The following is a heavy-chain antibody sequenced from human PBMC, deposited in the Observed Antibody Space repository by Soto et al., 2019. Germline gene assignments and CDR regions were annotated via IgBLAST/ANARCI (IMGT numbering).Heavy chain of an antibody. J-gene: IGHJ3*02. CDR1: GGSISSYY. CDR3: ARDVPRITGTNLHDAFDI. Sequence: ASETLSLTCTVSGGSISSYYWSWIRQPPGKGLEWIGYIYYSGSTNYNPSLKSRVTISVDTSKNQFSLKLSSVTAADTAVYYCARDVPRITGTNLHDAFDIWGQGTTVTVSS. D-gene: IGHD1-7*01. V-gene: IGHV4-59*01. CDR2: IYYSGST.